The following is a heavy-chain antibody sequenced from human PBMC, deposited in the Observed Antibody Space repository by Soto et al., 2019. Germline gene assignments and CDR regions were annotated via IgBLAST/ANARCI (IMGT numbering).Heavy chain of an antibody. V-gene: IGHV3-23*01. D-gene: IGHD2-8*01. CDR3: AKVSSAWYAGFFDL. CDR2: LSDSGGSI. Sequence: EVQRLESGGGLVQPGGSLRLSCTASGFTFNRHAMTWVRQAPGKGLEWVSGLSDSGGSIYYADSVKGRFTISRDNSMNTLYLQMNTLRAEDTAVYYCAKVSSAWYAGFFDLWGQGTLVTVSS. J-gene: IGHJ4*02. CDR1: GFTFNRHA.